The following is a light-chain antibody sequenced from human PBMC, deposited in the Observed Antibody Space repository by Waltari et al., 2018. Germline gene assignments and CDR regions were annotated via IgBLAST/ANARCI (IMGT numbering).Light chain of an antibody. J-gene: IGKJ2*01. Sequence: DIKMTQSPSSLSASVGDTVTITCRASPSVSRYLNWYQQRPGGAPNLLIYRTSNLQGGVPSRVSGSGSGTDFTLTIDSLQPEDFATYYCQQSDGIPFTFGQGTKLEVK. V-gene: IGKV1-39*01. CDR2: RTS. CDR1: PSVSRY. CDR3: QQSDGIPFT.